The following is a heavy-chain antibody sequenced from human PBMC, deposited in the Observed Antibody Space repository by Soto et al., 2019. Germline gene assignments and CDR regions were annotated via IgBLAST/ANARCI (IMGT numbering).Heavy chain of an antibody. D-gene: IGHD6-19*01. J-gene: IGHJ4*02. CDR3: AKMTSTGWYDPVFH. Sequence: QVHLVESGGALVKTRGSLRLSCVASGFSFSDYYISWVRQAPGKGLEWISYISGSSSNIYYADSVKGRFTISRDNAENSVFLQMTNLRAEDTARYYCAKMTSTGWYDPVFHWGQGTLVTVSS. V-gene: IGHV3-11*01. CDR2: ISGSSSNI. CDR1: GFSFSDYY.